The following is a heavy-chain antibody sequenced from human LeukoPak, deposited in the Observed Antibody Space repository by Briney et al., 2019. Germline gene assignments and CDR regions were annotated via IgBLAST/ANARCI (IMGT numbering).Heavy chain of an antibody. J-gene: IGHJ5*02. Sequence: SETLSLTCTVSGGCISSYYWSWIRQPPGKGLEWIGYIYYSGSTNYNPSLKSRVTISVDTSKNQFSLKLSSVTAADTAVYYCARSIYSGYDAKYNWFDPWGQGTLVTVSS. D-gene: IGHD5-12*01. CDR1: GGCISSYY. V-gene: IGHV4-59*12. CDR2: IYYSGST. CDR3: ARSIYSGYDAKYNWFDP.